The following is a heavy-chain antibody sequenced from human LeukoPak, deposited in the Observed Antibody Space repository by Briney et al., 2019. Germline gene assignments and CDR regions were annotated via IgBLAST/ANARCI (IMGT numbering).Heavy chain of an antibody. J-gene: IGHJ6*02. Sequence: GGSLRLSCAASGFTFDDYAMHWVRQAPGKGLEWVSGISWNSGSIGYADSVKGRFTISRDNAKNSLYLQMNSLRAEDTAQYYCAKASSSSTWYYYYGMDVWGQGTTVTVSS. CDR2: ISWNSGSI. CDR3: AKASSSSTWYYYYGMDV. CDR1: GFTFDDYA. V-gene: IGHV3-9*01. D-gene: IGHD6-6*01.